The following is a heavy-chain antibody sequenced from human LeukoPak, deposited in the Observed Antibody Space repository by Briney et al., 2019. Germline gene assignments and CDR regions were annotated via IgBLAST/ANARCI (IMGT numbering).Heavy chain of an antibody. CDR3: TSPAHDFDIWSGYYSL. CDR1: GFTFSDSV. CDR2: IRSKTKSGET. D-gene: IGHD3-3*01. V-gene: IGHV3-73*01. Sequence: GGSLRLSCYVSGFTFSDSVIHWVRHAAGKGLEWVGRIRSKTKSGETAYAASVKGRFTISRDDSKDTAYLQMNSLKPEDTVVYYCTSPAHDFDIWSGYYSLWGHGTQVTVSS. J-gene: IGHJ4*01.